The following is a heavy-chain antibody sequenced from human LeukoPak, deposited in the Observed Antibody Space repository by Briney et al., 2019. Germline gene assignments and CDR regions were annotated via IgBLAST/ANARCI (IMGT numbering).Heavy chain of an antibody. CDR1: GGSFSGYY. V-gene: IGHV4-34*01. CDR2: INHSGST. CDR3: ARRYYGSGSYRLRYFDL. J-gene: IGHJ2*01. Sequence: PSETLSLTCAVYGGSFSGYYWSWIRQPPGKGLEWIGEINHSGSTNYNPSLTSRVTISVDTSKNQFSLKLSSVTAADTAVYYCARRYYGSGSYRLRYFDLWGRGTLVTVSS. D-gene: IGHD3-10*01.